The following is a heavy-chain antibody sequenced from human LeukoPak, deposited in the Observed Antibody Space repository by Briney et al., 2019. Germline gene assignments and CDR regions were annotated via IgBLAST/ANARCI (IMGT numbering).Heavy chain of an antibody. Sequence: ASVKVSCKASGGTFSSYAISWVRQAPGQGLEWMGGIIPIFGTANYAQKFQGRVTITADESTSTAYMELSSLRSEDTAVYYCARLPLRSIAVGYYGMDVWGQGTTVTVSS. J-gene: IGHJ6*02. V-gene: IGHV1-69*13. CDR3: ARLPLRSIAVGYYGMDV. D-gene: IGHD6-6*01. CDR2: IIPIFGTA. CDR1: GGTFSSYA.